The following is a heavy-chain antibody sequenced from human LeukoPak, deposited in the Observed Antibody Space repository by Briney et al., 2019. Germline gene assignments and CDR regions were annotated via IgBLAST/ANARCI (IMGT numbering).Heavy chain of an antibody. Sequence: GASLKVSCKAFGSTFTSYYMNWVRKAPGKGLEWMGIINPSGGSTSYAQKFQGRVTMTRDTSTSTVYMELSSLRSEDTAVYYCARNRDPPDYWGQGTLVTVSS. CDR1: GSTFTSYY. CDR2: INPSGGST. J-gene: IGHJ4*02. V-gene: IGHV1-46*01. CDR3: ARNRDPPDY.